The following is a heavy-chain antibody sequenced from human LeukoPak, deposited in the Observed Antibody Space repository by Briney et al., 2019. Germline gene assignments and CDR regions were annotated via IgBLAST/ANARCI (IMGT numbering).Heavy chain of an antibody. D-gene: IGHD4-11*01. CDR1: GFNLRDYW. CDR3: VRDPSNSGNWFDL. CDR2: LGTDGTYT. V-gene: IGHV3-74*01. J-gene: IGHJ5*02. Sequence: AGSLRLSCAASGFNLRDYWMHWVRHAPGKGLVWVSRLGTDGTYTNYADSVTGRFTISRDNAKNTLYLQMDSLRAEDTSFYYCVRDPSNSGNWFDLWGQGTLVTVSS.